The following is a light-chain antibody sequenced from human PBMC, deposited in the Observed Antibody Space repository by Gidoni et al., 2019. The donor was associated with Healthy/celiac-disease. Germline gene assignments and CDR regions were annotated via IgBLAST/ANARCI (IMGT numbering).Light chain of an antibody. CDR2: DVS. J-gene: IGLJ2*01. CDR3: SSDTSSSTLV. CDR1: NSDVGGYHY. V-gene: IGLV2-14*03. Sequence: QSALTQPASVSGSPGQAITISCTGSNSDVGGYHYVSWYQQHPGKTPKFMTYDVSTRPPVFSNRFSGTKSGNTASLTSSGLQAEDEAHYYCSSDTSSSTLVFGGGTKLTVL.